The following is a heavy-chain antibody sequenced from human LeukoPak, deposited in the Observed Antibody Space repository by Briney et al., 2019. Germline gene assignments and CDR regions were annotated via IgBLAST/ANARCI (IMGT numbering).Heavy chain of an antibody. CDR1: GGSISSDY. CDR2: IYHSGST. D-gene: IGHD3-22*01. CDR3: ARLYDSSTYTNSLDP. V-gene: IGHV4-59*01. J-gene: IGHJ5*02. Sequence: PSETLSLTCTVSGGSISSDYWSWVRQPPGKGLEWSGYIYHSGSTKYNPSLKSRITISVDTSKNQFSLKLSSVTAADTAVYYCARLYDSSTYTNSLDPCGPGTLVTVSS.